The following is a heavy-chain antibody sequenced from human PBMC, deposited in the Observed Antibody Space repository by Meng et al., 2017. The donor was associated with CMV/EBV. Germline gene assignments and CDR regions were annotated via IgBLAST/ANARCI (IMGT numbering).Heavy chain of an antibody. Sequence: GESLKISCAASGFTFSSYGMHWVRQAPGKGLEWVSYISSSSSTIYYADSVKGRFTISRDNAKNSLYLQMNSLRAEDTAVYYCARLDPGPLFCSSTSCYGGFGMDVWGQGTTVTVSS. CDR2: ISSSSSTI. CDR1: GFTFSSYG. J-gene: IGHJ6*02. V-gene: IGHV3-48*04. CDR3: ARLDPGPLFCSSTSCYGGFGMDV. D-gene: IGHD2-2*01.